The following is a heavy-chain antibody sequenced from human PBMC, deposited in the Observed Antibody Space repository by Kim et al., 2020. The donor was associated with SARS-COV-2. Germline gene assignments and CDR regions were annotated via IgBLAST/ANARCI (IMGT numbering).Heavy chain of an antibody. J-gene: IGHJ6*02. V-gene: IGHV3-21*01. CDR3: ARDLIQGYGMDV. CDR1: GFTFSSYS. CDR2: ISSSSSYI. Sequence: GGSLRLSCAASGFTFSSYSMNWVRQAPGKGLEWVSSISSSSSYIYYADSVKGRFTISRVNAKNSLYLQMNSLRAEDTAVYYCARDLIQGYGMDVWGQGTTVTVSS.